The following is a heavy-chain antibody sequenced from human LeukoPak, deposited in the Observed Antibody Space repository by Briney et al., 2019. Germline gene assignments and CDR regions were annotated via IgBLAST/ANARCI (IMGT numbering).Heavy chain of an antibody. J-gene: IGHJ4*02. Sequence: GGSLRVSFAASGFNFSSYSMNLVRQAPGNGLQWVSSISSSSSYLYYADSVKGRFTISRDNAKNSLYLQMNSLRAEDTAVYYCARDGMVRGVFGRWGQGTLVTVSS. CDR2: ISSSSSYL. CDR1: GFNFSSYS. D-gene: IGHD3-10*01. V-gene: IGHV3-21*01. CDR3: ARDGMVRGVFGR.